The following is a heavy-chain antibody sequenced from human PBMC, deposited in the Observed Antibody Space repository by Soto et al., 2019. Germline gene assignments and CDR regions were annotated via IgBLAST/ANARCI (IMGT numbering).Heavy chain of an antibody. Sequence: SETLSLTCTVSGGSISSSNWWSWVRQPPGKGLEWIGEIYHSGSTYYNPSLKSLVTISVDTSKNQFSLKLSSGTAGDPPVYTCANPIRPAAFYGLTVWGQGTMFTV. CDR2: IYHSGST. CDR3: ANPIRPAAFYGLTV. V-gene: IGHV4-4*02. CDR1: GGSISSSNW. J-gene: IGHJ6*02. D-gene: IGHD2-2*01.